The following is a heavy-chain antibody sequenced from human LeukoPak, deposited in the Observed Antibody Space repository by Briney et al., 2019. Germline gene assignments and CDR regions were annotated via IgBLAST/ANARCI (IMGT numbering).Heavy chain of an antibody. J-gene: IGHJ4*02. V-gene: IGHV3-23*01. D-gene: IGHD2-21*01. Sequence: GGSLRLSCAASGFTFSSYGMSWVRQAPGKGLEWVSAISGSGGSTYYADSVKGRFTISRDNAKSTLYLQMSSLRVEDTAVYYCARDGTYGRFDYWGLGNLVTVSS. CDR2: ISGSGGST. CDR3: ARDGTYGRFDY. CDR1: GFTFSSYG.